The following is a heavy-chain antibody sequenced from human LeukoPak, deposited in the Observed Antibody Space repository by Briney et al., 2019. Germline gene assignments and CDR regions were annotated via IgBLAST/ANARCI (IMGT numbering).Heavy chain of an antibody. CDR1: GGSISSGGYY. CDR3: ARVPIAYGSSGGAFDI. V-gene: IGHV4-31*03. Sequence: SETLSLTCTVSGGSISSGGYYWSWIRQHPGKGLEWIGYIYYSGSTYYNPSLKSRVTISVDTSKNQFSLKLSSVTAADTAVYYCARVPIAYGSSGGAFDIWGQGTMVTVSS. D-gene: IGHD3-22*01. CDR2: IYYSGST. J-gene: IGHJ3*02.